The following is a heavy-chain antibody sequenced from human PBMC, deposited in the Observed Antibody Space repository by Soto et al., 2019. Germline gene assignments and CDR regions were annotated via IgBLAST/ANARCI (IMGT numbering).Heavy chain of an antibody. CDR2: ISSSSTI. CDR3: ARDQLGSGIDY. Sequence: GGSLRLSCAAPGFTFSSYSMNWVRQAPGKGLEWVSYISSSSTIYYADSVKGRFTISRDNAKNSLYLQMNSLRAEDTAVYYCARDQLGSGIDYWGQGTLVTVSS. CDR1: GFTFSSYS. D-gene: IGHD1-1*01. J-gene: IGHJ4*02. V-gene: IGHV3-48*01.